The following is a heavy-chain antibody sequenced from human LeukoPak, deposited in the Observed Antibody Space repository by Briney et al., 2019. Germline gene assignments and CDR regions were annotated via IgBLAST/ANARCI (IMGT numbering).Heavy chain of an antibody. J-gene: IGHJ6*03. CDR3: ARAPSCSGICPSLGYYYHLDV. Sequence: ASVKVSCKASGYTFTSYGISWVRQAPGQGLEWMGWISAYNGNTNYAQKLQGRVTMTTDTSTSTAYMELRSLRSDDTAVYYCARAPSCSGICPSLGYYYHLDVWGKGTTVTVSS. D-gene: IGHD2-15*01. CDR1: GYTFTSYG. CDR2: ISAYNGNT. V-gene: IGHV1-18*01.